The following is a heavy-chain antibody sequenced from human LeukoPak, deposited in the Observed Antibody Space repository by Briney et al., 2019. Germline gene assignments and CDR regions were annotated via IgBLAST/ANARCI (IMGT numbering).Heavy chain of an antibody. D-gene: IGHD3-16*02. CDR1: GGSFSSGDYY. Sequence: SETLSLTCTVSGGSFSSGDYYWSWIRQPPGKGLEWIGYIYYSGSTYYNPSLKSRVTISVDTSKNQFSLKLSFVTAADTAVYYCARAGWKDDYVWGSYRIDYWGQGTLVTVSS. CDR3: ARAGWKDDYVWGSYRIDY. V-gene: IGHV4-30-4*08. CDR2: IYYSGST. J-gene: IGHJ4*02.